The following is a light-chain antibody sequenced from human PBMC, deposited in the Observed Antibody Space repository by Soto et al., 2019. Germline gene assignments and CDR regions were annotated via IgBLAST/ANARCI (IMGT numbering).Light chain of an antibody. V-gene: IGKV3-15*01. J-gene: IGKJ5*01. CDR3: QQYGNSPPGT. CDR2: DTS. CDR1: QFVSSR. Sequence: VVTQSPATLSASPGARVTLSCSASQFVSSRLAWYQQRPGQVPRLLIYDTSTRAPGISARFSGSGSGTEFTLTISRLEPEDFAVYFCQQYGNSPPGTFGQGTRLEIK.